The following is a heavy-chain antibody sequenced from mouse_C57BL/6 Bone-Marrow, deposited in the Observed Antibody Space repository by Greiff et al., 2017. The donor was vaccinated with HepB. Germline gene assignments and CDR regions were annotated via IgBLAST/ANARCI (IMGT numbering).Heavy chain of an antibody. CDR1: GYTFTSYW. Sequence: VKLQESGAELAKPGASVKLSCKASGYTFTSYWMHWVKQRPGQGLEWIGYINPSSGYTKYNQKFKYNATLAADKSSSTAYMQLSSLTYEDSAVYYCERRANWAWFAYWGQGTLVTVAA. V-gene: IGHV1-7*01. CDR2: INPSSGYT. J-gene: IGHJ3*01. D-gene: IGHD4-1*01. CDR3: ERRANWAWFAY.